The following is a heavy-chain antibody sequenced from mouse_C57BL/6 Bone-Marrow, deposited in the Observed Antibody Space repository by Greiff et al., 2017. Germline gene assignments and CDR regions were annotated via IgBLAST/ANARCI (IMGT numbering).Heavy chain of an antibody. CDR3: TVVATRGDY. CDR1: GFNIKDDY. J-gene: IGHJ2*01. Sequence: EVQLQQSGAELVRPGASVKLSCTASGFNIKDDYMHWVKQRPEQGLEWIGWIDPENGDTEYASKFQGKATITAVTSSNTAYLQLSSLTSEDTAVYYCTVVATRGDYWGQGTTLTVSS. CDR2: IDPENGDT. V-gene: IGHV14-4*01. D-gene: IGHD1-1*01.